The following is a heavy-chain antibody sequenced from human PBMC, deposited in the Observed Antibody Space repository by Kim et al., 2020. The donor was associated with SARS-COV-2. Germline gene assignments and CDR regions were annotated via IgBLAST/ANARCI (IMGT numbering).Heavy chain of an antibody. CDR1: GFTFSSYE. V-gene: IGHV3-48*03. D-gene: IGHD6-19*01. CDR2: ISSSGSTI. J-gene: IGHJ4*02. CDR3: ARDEGSSGWYRPSYFDY. Sequence: GGSLRLSCAASGFTFSSYEMNWVRQAPGKGLEWVSYISSSGSTIYYADSVKGRFTISRDNAKNSLYLQMNSLRAEDTAGYYCARDEGSSGWYRPSYFDYWGQGTLVTVSS.